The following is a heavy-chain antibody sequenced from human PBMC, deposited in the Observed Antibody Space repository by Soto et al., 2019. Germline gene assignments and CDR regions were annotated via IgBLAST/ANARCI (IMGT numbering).Heavy chain of an antibody. CDR1: GYTLTSYA. J-gene: IGHJ5*02. D-gene: IGHD3-9*01. Sequence: ASVKVSCKDSGYTLTSYAMHWVRQAPGQRLEWMGWINAGNGNTKYSQKFQGRVTITRDTSASTAYMELSSLRSEDTAVYYCATVSRYYDILTGYYNQNWFDPWGQGTLVTVSS. CDR2: INAGNGNT. V-gene: IGHV1-3*01. CDR3: ATVSRYYDILTGYYNQNWFDP.